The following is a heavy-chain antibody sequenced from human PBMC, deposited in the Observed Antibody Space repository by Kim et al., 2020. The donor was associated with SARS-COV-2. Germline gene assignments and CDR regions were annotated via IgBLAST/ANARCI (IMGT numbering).Heavy chain of an antibody. CDR3: ARGTWGLYGAAAPHWYFDL. V-gene: IGHV3-33*01. J-gene: IGHJ2*01. Sequence: GGSLRLSCAASGFTFSSYGMHWVRQAPGKGLEWVAVIWYDGSNKYYADSVKGRFTISRDNSKNTLYLQMKSLRAEDTAVYYCARGTWGLYGAAAPHWYFDLWGRGTLVTVSS. CDR1: GFTFSSYG. CDR2: IWYDGSNK. D-gene: IGHD6-13*01.